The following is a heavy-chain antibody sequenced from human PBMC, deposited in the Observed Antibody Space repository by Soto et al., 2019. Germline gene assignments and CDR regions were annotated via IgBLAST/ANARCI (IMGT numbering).Heavy chain of an antibody. CDR1: GCTFSSYG. Sequence: PEVSLRRSCAASGCTFSSYGMHWVRQAPRKGLELVAVISYDGSNKDDADSVKGRFTISRDNSKNTLYLQMNSLRAEDTAVYYCATDSDDDYQYYYYYYGMDVWDQGPTVTVSS. D-gene: IGHD4-17*01. CDR3: ATDSDDDYQYYYYYYGMDV. J-gene: IGHJ6*02. V-gene: IGHV3-30*03. CDR2: ISYDGSNK.